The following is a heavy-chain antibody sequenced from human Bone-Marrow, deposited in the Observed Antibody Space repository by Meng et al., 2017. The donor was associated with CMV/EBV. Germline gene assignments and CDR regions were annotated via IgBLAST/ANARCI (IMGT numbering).Heavy chain of an antibody. Sequence: SVKVSCKASGYTFTGHYMHWVRQAPGQGLEWMGRIIPILGIANYAQKFQGRVTITADKSTSTAYMELSSLRSEDTAVYYCAVFGYDPWGQGTLVTVSS. D-gene: IGHD3-3*01. CDR2: IIPILGIA. V-gene: IGHV1-69*02. CDR3: AVFGYDP. CDR1: GYTFTGHY. J-gene: IGHJ5*02.